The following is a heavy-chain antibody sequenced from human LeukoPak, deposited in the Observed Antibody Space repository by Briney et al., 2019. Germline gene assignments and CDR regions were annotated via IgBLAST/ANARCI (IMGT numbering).Heavy chain of an antibody. CDR2: IIPIFGTE. V-gene: IGHV1-69*05. J-gene: IGHJ4*02. D-gene: IGHD5-24*01. Sequence: SVKVSCKASGGTFSSYAISWVRQAAGQGLEWMGGIIPIFGTENYAQKFQGRVTITTDESTSTAYMELSSLRSEDTAVYYCARVAGGMATMNFDYWGQGTLVTVSS. CDR1: GGTFSSYA. CDR3: ARVAGGMATMNFDY.